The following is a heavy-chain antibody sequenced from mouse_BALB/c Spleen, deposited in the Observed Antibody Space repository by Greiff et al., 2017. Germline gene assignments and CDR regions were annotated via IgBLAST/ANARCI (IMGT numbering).Heavy chain of an antibody. D-gene: IGHD1-2*01. CDR1: GFTFSSYG. J-gene: IGHJ2*01. Sequence: EVQVVESGGDLVKPGGSLKLSCAASGFTFSSYGMSWVRQTPDKRLEWVATISSGGSYTYYPDSVKGRFTISRDNAKNTLYLQMSSLKSEDTAMYYCARGTTALFDYWGQGTTLTVSS. CDR2: ISSGGSYT. CDR3: ARGTTALFDY. V-gene: IGHV5-6*01.